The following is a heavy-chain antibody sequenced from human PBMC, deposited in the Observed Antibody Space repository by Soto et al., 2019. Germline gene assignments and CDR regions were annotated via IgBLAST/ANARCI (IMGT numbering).Heavy chain of an antibody. V-gene: IGHV3-11*05. CDR3: PRDRYDILPRSHAFDI. D-gene: IGHD3-9*01. Sequence: QVQLVESGGGLVKPGGSLRLSCAASGFTFSDYYMSWIRQAPGKGLEWVSYISSSSSYTNYADSVKGRFTISRDNAKYLLYLPLNSLRAGDTAVYYCPRDRYDILPRSHAFDILGQGTMVTVSS. CDR2: ISSSSSYT. J-gene: IGHJ3*02. CDR1: GFTFSDYY.